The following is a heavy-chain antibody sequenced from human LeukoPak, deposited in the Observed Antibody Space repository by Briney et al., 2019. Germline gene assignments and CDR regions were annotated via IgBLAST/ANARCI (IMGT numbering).Heavy chain of an antibody. J-gene: IGHJ6*02. Sequence: PGGSLRLSCAASGFTFSSYSMNWVRQAPGKGLEWVSHITASGTAMFYADSVKGRFTISRDNAKNSLYLQMNSLRAEDTAVYYCARDFRHEYRRITIFGVVYQGYGMDVWGQGTTVTVSS. V-gene: IGHV3-48*01. D-gene: IGHD3-3*01. CDR3: ARDFRHEYRRITIFGVVYQGYGMDV. CDR1: GFTFSSYS. CDR2: ITASGTAM.